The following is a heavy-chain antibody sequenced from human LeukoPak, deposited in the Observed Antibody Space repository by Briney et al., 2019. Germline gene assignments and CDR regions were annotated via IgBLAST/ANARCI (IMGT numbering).Heavy chain of an antibody. Sequence: SETLSLTCAVYGGSFSGYYWSWIRQPPGKGLEWIGEINHSGSTNYNPSLKSRVTISVDTSKNQFSLKLSSVAAADTAVYYCARGNEYCSSTSCYALYYYYYMDVWGKGTTVTVSS. J-gene: IGHJ6*03. V-gene: IGHV4-34*01. CDR1: GGSFSGYY. CDR2: INHSGST. D-gene: IGHD2-2*01. CDR3: ARGNEYCSSTSCYALYYYYYMDV.